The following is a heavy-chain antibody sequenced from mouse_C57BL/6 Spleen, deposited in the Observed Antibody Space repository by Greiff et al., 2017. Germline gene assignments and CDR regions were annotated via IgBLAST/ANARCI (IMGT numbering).Heavy chain of an antibody. D-gene: IGHD1-1*01. Sequence: QVQLQQPGAALVMPGASVKLSCTASGYTFTSYWMHWVKQRPGQGLEWIGEIDPSDSYTNYNQKFKGKSTLTVDKSSSTAYMQLSSLTSEDSAVYYCARSGGSSSWFAYWGQGTLVTVSA. V-gene: IGHV1-69*01. CDR2: IDPSDSYT. CDR3: ARSGGSSSWFAY. CDR1: GYTFTSYW. J-gene: IGHJ3*01.